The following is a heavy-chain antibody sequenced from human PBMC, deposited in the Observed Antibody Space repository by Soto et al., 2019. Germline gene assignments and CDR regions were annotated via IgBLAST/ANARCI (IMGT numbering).Heavy chain of an antibody. Sequence: ASVKVSCKASGYTFTSYGISWVRQAPGQGLEWMGWISAYNGNTNYAQKLQGRVTMTTDTSTSTAYMELRSLRSDDTAVYYCARVSSGITGTLSPWFDPWGQGTLVTVSS. CDR3: ARVSSGITGTLSPWFDP. J-gene: IGHJ5*02. D-gene: IGHD1-20*01. CDR2: ISAYNGNT. V-gene: IGHV1-18*01. CDR1: GYTFTSYG.